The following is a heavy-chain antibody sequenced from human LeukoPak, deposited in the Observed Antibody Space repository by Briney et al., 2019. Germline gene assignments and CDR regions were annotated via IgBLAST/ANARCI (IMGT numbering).Heavy chain of an antibody. CDR2: ISSSSSTI. Sequence: GSLRLSCAASGFTFSSYSMNWVRQAPGKGLEWVSYISSSSSTIYYADSVKGRFTISRDNAKNSLYLQMNSLRAEDTAVYYCARDNRDMEWELHYWGQGTLVTVSS. J-gene: IGHJ4*02. CDR1: GFTFSSYS. CDR3: ARDNRDMEWELHY. D-gene: IGHD1-26*01. V-gene: IGHV3-48*01.